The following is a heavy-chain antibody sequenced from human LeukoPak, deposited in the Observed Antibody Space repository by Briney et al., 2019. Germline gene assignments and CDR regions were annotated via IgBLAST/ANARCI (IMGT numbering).Heavy chain of an antibody. D-gene: IGHD2-2*02. J-gene: IGHJ3*02. CDR1: GYTFTSYG. V-gene: IGHV1-18*01. CDR2: ISAYNGNT. Sequence: ASVKVSCKASGYTFTSYGISWVRQAPGQGLEWMGWISAYNGNTNYAQKLQGGVTMSTDTSTSTAYMELRSLRSDDTAVYYCATDHYCSSTSCYTKSAFDIWGQGTMVTVSS. CDR3: ATDHYCSSTSCYTKSAFDI.